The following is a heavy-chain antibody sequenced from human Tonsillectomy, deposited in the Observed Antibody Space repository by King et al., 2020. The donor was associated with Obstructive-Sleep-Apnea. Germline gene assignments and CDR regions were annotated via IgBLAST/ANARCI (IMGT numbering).Heavy chain of an antibody. CDR1: GGSISSNNYY. CDR3: ARGSGYYYVDFDY. Sequence: LQLQESGPGLVKPSETLSLTCTVSGGSISSNNYYWGWIRQPPGKGLEWIGNIFYSGSTHYNPSLKSRVTITVDTSKNQFSLNLSSVTAADTAVYYCARGSGYYYVDFDYWGQGTLVTVSS. CDR2: IFYSGST. D-gene: IGHD3-22*01. J-gene: IGHJ4*02. V-gene: IGHV4-39*07.